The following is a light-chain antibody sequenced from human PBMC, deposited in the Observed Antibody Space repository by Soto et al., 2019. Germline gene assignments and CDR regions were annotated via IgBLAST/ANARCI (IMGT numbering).Light chain of an antibody. CDR1: QNIFTY. Sequence: DIHVTQSPSSLSASVGDIVTITCRASQNIFTYLNWYQQRPGKAPNLLIYDTSNLQSGVHSRFSGSGSGTDFTLTIRSLQPEDFATYYCQHSYSSPTFGQGTKVDIK. CDR3: QHSYSSPT. J-gene: IGKJ2*01. V-gene: IGKV1-39*01. CDR2: DTS.